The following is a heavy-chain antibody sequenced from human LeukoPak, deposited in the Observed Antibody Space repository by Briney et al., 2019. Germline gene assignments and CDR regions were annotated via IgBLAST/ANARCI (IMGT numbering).Heavy chain of an antibody. CDR1: GGSISSYY. CDR3: ARLLVPAAMSYYYGMDV. CDR2: IYYSGST. J-gene: IGHJ6*02. Sequence: PSETLSLTCTVSGGSISSYYWSWIRQPPGKGLEWIGYIYYSGSTNYNPSLKSRVTISVDTSKNQFSLKLSSVTAADTAVYYCARLLVPAAMSYYYGMDVWGQGTTVTVSS. V-gene: IGHV4-59*08. D-gene: IGHD2-2*01.